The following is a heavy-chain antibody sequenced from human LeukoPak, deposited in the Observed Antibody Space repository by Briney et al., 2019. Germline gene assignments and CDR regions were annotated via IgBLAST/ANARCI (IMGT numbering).Heavy chain of an antibody. D-gene: IGHD1-7*01. CDR2: ISSSGSTI. Sequence: GGFLRLSCAASGFTFSDYYMSWIRQAPGKGLEWVSYISSSGSTIYYADSVKGRFTISRDNAKSSLYLQMNSLRAEDTAVYYCARDFAGTTSFDPWGQGTLVTVSS. CDR1: GFTFSDYY. V-gene: IGHV3-11*04. J-gene: IGHJ5*02. CDR3: ARDFAGTTSFDP.